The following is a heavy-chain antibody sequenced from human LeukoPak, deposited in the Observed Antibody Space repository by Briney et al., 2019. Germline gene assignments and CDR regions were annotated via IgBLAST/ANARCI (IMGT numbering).Heavy chain of an antibody. CDR1: GSTFSSYG. J-gene: IGHJ4*02. D-gene: IGHD1-1*01. CDR2: IRYDGINK. CDR3: AGAIQGN. V-gene: IGHV3-30*02. Sequence: GGSLRLSCAASGSTFSSYGMHWVRQAPGKGLEWVAFIRYDGINKYYADSVKGRFTISRDNSKNTLYLQMNSLRAEDTAVYYCAGAIQGNWGQGTRATVSS.